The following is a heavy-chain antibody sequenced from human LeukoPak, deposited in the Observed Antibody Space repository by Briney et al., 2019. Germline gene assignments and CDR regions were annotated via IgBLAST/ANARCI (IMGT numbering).Heavy chain of an antibody. CDR2: ISGGVRST. D-gene: IGHD2-15*01. CDR1: GFTFSSYA. Sequence: GGSLRLSCAASGFTFSSYAMSWVRQAPGKGLEWVSSISGGVRSTYYADSVKGRFTISRDNSKNTVYLQMNSLRADDTAVYYCAKVARGYCTGSSCYGVDYWGQGTLVTVSS. J-gene: IGHJ4*02. V-gene: IGHV3-23*01. CDR3: AKVARGYCTGSSCYGVDY.